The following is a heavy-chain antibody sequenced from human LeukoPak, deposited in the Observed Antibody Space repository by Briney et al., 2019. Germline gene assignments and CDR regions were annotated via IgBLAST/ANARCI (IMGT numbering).Heavy chain of an antibody. J-gene: IGHJ5*02. V-gene: IGHV4-59*01. CDR3: ARQQQLVFNFQGYGWFDP. CDR1: GGSISSFY. Sequence: SETLSLTCTVSGGSISSFYWSWIRQPPGNGLEWIGYIYYTGNTYYNPSLKSRVSISVDTSKNQFSLKLTSVTAADTAVYYCARQQQLVFNFQGYGWFDPWGQGTLVTVSS. CDR2: IYYTGNT. D-gene: IGHD6-13*01.